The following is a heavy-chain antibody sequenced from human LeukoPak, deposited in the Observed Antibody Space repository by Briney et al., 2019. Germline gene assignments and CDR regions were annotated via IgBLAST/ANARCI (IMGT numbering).Heavy chain of an antibody. Sequence: GGSLRLSCAASGFTFSNYRMHWVRQAPGKGLVWVSRINSDGINTSYADSVKGRFTIARDNANNTLNLQMNSLRAEDTAVYYCARDLGQYYDTSDNWFDPWGQGTLVTVSS. CDR3: ARDLGQYYDTSDNWFDP. D-gene: IGHD3-22*01. J-gene: IGHJ5*02. CDR2: INSDGINT. CDR1: GFTFSNYR. V-gene: IGHV3-74*01.